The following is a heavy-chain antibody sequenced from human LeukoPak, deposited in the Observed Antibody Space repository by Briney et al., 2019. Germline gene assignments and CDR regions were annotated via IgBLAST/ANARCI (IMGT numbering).Heavy chain of an antibody. CDR2: IYSGGST. V-gene: IGHV3-53*01. J-gene: IGHJ5*02. CDR3: AKLGYCSSTSCTTNWFDP. CDR1: GFTVSSNY. D-gene: IGHD2-2*01. Sequence: GGSLRLSCAASGFTVSSNYMSWVRQASGKGLEWVSVIYSGGSTYYADSVKGRFTISRDNSKNTLYLQMNSLRAEDTAVYYCAKLGYCSSTSCTTNWFDPWGQGTLVTVSS.